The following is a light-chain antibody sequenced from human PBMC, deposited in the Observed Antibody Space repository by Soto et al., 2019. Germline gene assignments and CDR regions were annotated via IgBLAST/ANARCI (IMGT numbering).Light chain of an antibody. CDR3: QQYNTYSA. Sequence: DIHRTQCPSTLSASVGDRFTITGRASQSINRWLAWYQQKPGKAPNLLIYDASTLKSGVPSRFSGVGSGTEFTLTISSLQPDDFATYYCQQYNTYSAFGQGTQVDIK. J-gene: IGKJ1*01. V-gene: IGKV1-5*01. CDR2: DAS. CDR1: QSINRW.